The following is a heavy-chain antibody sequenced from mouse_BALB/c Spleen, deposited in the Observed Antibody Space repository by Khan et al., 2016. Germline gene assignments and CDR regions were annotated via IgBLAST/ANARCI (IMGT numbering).Heavy chain of an antibody. J-gene: IGHJ2*01. CDR2: INPGSGGT. CDR1: GYAFTNYL. D-gene: IGHD1-1*01. CDR3: ARSTTVVAYYFDY. V-gene: IGHV1-54*01. Sequence: QVQLQQSGAELVRPGTSVKVSCKASGYAFTNYLIEWVKQRPGQGLEWIGVINPGSGGTNYNEKFKGKATLTADQSSSTAYMQLSRLTSDDSAVYFCARSTTVVAYYFDYWGQGTTLTVSS.